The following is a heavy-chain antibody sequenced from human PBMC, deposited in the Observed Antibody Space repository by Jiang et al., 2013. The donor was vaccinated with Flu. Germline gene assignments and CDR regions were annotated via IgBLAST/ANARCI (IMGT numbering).Heavy chain of an antibody. CDR2: IYTSGST. V-gene: IGHV4-61*02. CDR3: ARDRGSTIFGVVTPPGMDV. J-gene: IGHJ6*02. CDR1: GGSISSGSYY. Sequence: GPGLVKPSQTLSLTCTVSGGSISSGSYYWSWIRQPAGKGLEWIGRIYTSGSTNYNPSLKSRVTISVDTSKNQFSLKLSSVTAADTAVYYCARDRGSTIFGVVTPPGMDVWGQGTTVTVSS. D-gene: IGHD3-3*01.